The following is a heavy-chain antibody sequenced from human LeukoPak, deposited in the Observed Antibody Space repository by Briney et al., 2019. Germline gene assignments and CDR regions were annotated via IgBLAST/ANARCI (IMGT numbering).Heavy chain of an antibody. CDR1: GFTFSNHG. J-gene: IGHJ4*02. CDR2: ISPSGDIT. V-gene: IGHV3-23*01. D-gene: IGHD3-10*01. Sequence: GGSLRLSCAASGFTFSNHGMNWVRQAPGKGLEWVSGISPSGDITYYADSVKGRFTISRDNSKNTLYLEVVSLTAEDTAVYYCAKDDAWLRFGEWSQGTLVTVSS. CDR3: AKDDAWLRFGE.